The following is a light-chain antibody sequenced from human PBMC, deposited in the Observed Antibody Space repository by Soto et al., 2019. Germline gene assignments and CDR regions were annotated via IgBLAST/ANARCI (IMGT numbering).Light chain of an antibody. CDR3: QQSSNWIT. V-gene: IGKV3D-20*02. CDR2: AAS. J-gene: IGKJ5*01. Sequence: IVWTQSPGTLSWSPGERVPLSWRASQSVSSSDLVWNQQKPGQAPRLLIYAASRRASGIPDRLSGSGSGTDFTLTISRLEPEDSAVYYCQQSSNWITFGQGTRLEIK. CDR1: QSVSSSD.